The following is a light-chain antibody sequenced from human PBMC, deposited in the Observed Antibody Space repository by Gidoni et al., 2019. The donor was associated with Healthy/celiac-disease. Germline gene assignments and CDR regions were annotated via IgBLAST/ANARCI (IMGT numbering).Light chain of an antibody. J-gene: IGLJ2*01. CDR3: NSRDSSGNHVV. V-gene: IGLV3-19*01. CDR1: SLRSYS. Sequence: SSDLTQAPAVSVALGQTVRITFQGDSLRSYSASWYQQKPVQAPVLVIYGKNNRPSGIPDRVSGSSSGNTASLTITGAKAEDEADYYGNSRDSSGNHVVFGGGTKLTVL. CDR2: GKN.